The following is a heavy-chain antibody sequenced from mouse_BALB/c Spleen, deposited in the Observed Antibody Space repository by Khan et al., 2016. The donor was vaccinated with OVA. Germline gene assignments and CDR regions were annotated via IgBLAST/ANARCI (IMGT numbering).Heavy chain of an antibody. Sequence: EVQLQESGPGLVKPSQSLSLTCTVTGYSITSDYAWNWIRQFPGNKLEWMGYISYSGRTSYNPSLQSRISITRDTSKNQFFLQLNSVTTKDTAPYYCARAVTITTVVATDFDYWGQGTTLTVSS. CDR3: ARAVTITTVVATDFDY. CDR2: ISYSGRT. J-gene: IGHJ2*01. V-gene: IGHV3-2*02. CDR1: GYSITSDYA. D-gene: IGHD1-1*01.